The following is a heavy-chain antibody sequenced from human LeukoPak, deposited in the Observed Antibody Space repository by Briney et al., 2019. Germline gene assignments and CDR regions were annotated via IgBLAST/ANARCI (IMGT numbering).Heavy chain of an antibody. CDR1: GYTLTELS. V-gene: IGHV1-24*01. Sequence: RASVKVSCKVSGYTLTELSMHWVRQAPGKGLEWMGGFDPEDGETIYAQKFQGRVTMTEDTSTDTAYMELSSLRSEDTAVYYCATLADFWSGYYTGKRGDVWGKGTTVTVSS. CDR3: ATLADFWSGYYTGKRGDV. CDR2: FDPEDGET. D-gene: IGHD3-3*01. J-gene: IGHJ6*04.